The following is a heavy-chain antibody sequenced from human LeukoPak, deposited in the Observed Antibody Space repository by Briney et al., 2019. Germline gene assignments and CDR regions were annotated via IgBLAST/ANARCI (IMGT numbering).Heavy chain of an antibody. CDR1: GYTFTSYD. V-gene: IGHV1-8*01. J-gene: IGHJ4*02. CDR2: MNPTSGHT. D-gene: IGHD3-10*01. Sequence: ASVKVSCKASGYTFTSYDINWVRQATGQGLEWMGWMNPTSGHTGYAQKFQGRVTMTRDTSISTAYMELSSLTSEDTAVYYCARSPVGVRKKHDFWGQGTLVIVSS. CDR3: ARSPVGVRKKHDF.